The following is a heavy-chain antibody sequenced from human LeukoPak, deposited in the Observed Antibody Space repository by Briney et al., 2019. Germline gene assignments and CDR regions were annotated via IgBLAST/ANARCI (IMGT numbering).Heavy chain of an antibody. Sequence: ASVKVSCKASGYTFTSYGISWVRQAPGQGLEWMGWISAYNGNTNYAQKLQGRVTMLTDTSTSTAYMELRSLRSDGTAVYYFARDCVIGVAGTYSLGYWGQGTLVTVSS. J-gene: IGHJ4*02. D-gene: IGHD6-19*01. CDR3: ARDCVIGVAGTYSLGY. CDR2: ISAYNGNT. CDR1: GYTFTSYG. V-gene: IGHV1-18*01.